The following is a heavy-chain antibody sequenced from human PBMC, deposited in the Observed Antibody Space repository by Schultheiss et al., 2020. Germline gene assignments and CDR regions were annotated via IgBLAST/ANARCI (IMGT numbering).Heavy chain of an antibody. D-gene: IGHD3-22*01. V-gene: IGHV4-30-2*01. Sequence: SETLSLTCAVSGYSISSGVYSWSWIRQPPGKGLEWIGYIYYSGSTYYNPSLKSRVTISVDKSKNQFSLKLSSVTAADTAVYYCARDWTFITMIVNNGNWFDPWGQGTLVTVSS. J-gene: IGHJ5*02. CDR1: GYSISSGVYS. CDR3: ARDWTFITMIVNNGNWFDP. CDR2: IYYSGST.